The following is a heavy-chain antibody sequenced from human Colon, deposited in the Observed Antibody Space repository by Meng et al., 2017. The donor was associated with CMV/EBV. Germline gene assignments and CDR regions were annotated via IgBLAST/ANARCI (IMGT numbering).Heavy chain of an antibody. Sequence: GESLKISCVASGFAFSSYEMNWVRQAPGKGLEWVAYISTFNSHTYYADSVKGRFTISRDDVKKSVHLLMSSLRAEDTAVYYCVRDRGASCTNGVCSYSGMDVWGQGTTVTVSS. CDR3: VRDRGASCTNGVCSYSGMDV. CDR1: GFAFSSYE. V-gene: IGHV3-21*01. J-gene: IGHJ6*02. CDR2: ISTFNSHT. D-gene: IGHD2-8*01.